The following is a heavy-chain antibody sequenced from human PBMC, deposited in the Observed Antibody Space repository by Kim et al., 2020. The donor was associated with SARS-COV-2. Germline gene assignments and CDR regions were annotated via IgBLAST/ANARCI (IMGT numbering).Heavy chain of an antibody. CDR2: ITNNNNIR. V-gene: IGHV3-48*01. J-gene: IGHJ5*01. D-gene: IGHD2-2*02. Sequence: GGSLRLSCAASGFTFSSYSMNWVRQAPRKGLEWISYITNNNNIRSYADSVKGRFTISRDNAENSLYLQMNSLRVEDTALYYCARGGYCSTTNCFTFSDGLDPWGQGTLVTVSS. CDR1: GFTFSSYS. CDR3: ARGGYCSTTNCFTFSDGLDP.